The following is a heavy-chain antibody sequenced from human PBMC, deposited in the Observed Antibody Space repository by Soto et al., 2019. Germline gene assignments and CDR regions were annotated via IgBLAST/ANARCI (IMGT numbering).Heavy chain of an antibody. CDR3: TTDDPINKY. Sequence: GGSLRLSCAASGFTFSNAWMSWVRQAPGKGLEWVGRIKSKTNGGTTEYAAPVKGRFTISRDDSRNTVYLQMNSLKTEDTAVYYCTTDDPINKYWGQGTLVTVSS. J-gene: IGHJ1*01. V-gene: IGHV3-15*05. CDR2: IKSKTNGGTT. CDR1: GFTFSNAW.